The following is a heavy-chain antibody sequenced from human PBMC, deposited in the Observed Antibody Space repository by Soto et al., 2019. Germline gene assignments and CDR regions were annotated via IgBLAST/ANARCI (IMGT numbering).Heavy chain of an antibody. J-gene: IGHJ6*02. CDR3: ARNGCSGGSCYSNYYYGMDV. D-gene: IGHD2-15*01. CDR2: INSDGSST. CDR1: GFTFSSYW. V-gene: IGHV3-74*01. Sequence: GGSLRLSCAASGFTFSSYWMHWVRQAPGKGLVWVSRINSDGSSTSYADSVKGRFTISRDNAKNTLYLQMNSLRAEDTAVYYCARNGCSGGSCYSNYYYGMDVWGQGTTVTVS.